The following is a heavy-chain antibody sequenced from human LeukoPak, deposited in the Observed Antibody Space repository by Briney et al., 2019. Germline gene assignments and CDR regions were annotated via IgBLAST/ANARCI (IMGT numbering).Heavy chain of an antibody. CDR1: GGSISSSSYY. V-gene: IGHV4-39*07. J-gene: IGHJ4*02. D-gene: IGHD3-16*02. Sequence: SETLSLTCTVSGGSISSSSYYWGWIRQPPGKGLEWIGRIYPSGGTNYNPSLKRRVTMLVDTSKNQFSLKLSSVTAADTAVYYCARDYLNVWGSYRFSFDYWGQGTLVTASS. CDR2: IYPSGGT. CDR3: ARDYLNVWGSYRFSFDY.